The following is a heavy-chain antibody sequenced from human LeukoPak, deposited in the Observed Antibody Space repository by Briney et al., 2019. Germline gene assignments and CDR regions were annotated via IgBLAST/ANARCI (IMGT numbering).Heavy chain of an antibody. CDR3: VRGQGAFGGYEWANWFDP. CDR2: GHYSGST. D-gene: IGHD5-12*01. V-gene: IGHV4-39*02. J-gene: IGHJ5*02. Sequence: SETLSHTCSVSGGSIRSSSYYWAWIRQPPGKGLEWIATGHYSGSTFYNPSLKSRLTLSIDTSKNLFSLQVTSVTAADTAMYYCVRGQGAFGGYEWANWFDPWGQGTLVTVSS. CDR1: GGSIRSSSYY.